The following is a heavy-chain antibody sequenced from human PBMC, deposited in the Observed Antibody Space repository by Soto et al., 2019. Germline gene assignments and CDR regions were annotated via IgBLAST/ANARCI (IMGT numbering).Heavy chain of an antibody. D-gene: IGHD3-10*01. CDR2: ISGSGGST. J-gene: IGHJ6*02. V-gene: IGHV3-23*01. CDR1: GFTFSSYA. CDR3: AKGGSGSPYDYYGMDV. Sequence: GGSQRLSCSASGFTFSSYAMSWVRQAPGKGLEWVSAISGSGGSTYYADSVKGRFTISRDNSKNTLYLQMNSLRAEDTAVYYCAKGGSGSPYDYYGMDVWGQGTTVTVSS.